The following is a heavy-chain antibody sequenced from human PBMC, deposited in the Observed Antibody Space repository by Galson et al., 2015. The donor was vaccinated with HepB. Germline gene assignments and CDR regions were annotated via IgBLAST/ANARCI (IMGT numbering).Heavy chain of an antibody. J-gene: IGHJ4*02. CDR2: ISATGGST. D-gene: IGHD3-10*01. CDR3: AKDPGSGSYYMYYFGF. CDR1: GFTFRSYA. V-gene: IGHV3-23*01. Sequence: SGAEVKKPGESLRLSCAASGFTFRSYAMSWVRQAPGKGLEWVSAISATGGSTSYADSVKGRFTISRDNSKNSLYLQMNSLRAEDTAVYYCAKDPGSGSYYMYYFGFWGQGTLVTVSS.